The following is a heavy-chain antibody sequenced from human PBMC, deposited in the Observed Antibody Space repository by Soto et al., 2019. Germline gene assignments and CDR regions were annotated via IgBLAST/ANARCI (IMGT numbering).Heavy chain of an antibody. D-gene: IGHD1-20*01. CDR3: ASRITGSPNYSCGMDV. J-gene: IGHJ6*02. CDR1: GGTFRSYA. CDR2: IIPIFGTA. Sequence: QVQLVQSGAEVKKPGSSVKVACKAYGGTFRSYAINWVRQAPGQGLEWMGVIIPIFGTADYAEKVQGRVTITADESTSTAYRELSSLRSEDTAVYYCASRITGSPNYSCGMDVWGQGPTVTVSS. V-gene: IGHV1-69*12.